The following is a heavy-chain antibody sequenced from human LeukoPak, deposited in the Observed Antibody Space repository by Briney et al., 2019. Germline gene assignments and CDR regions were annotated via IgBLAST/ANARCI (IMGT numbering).Heavy chain of an antibody. CDR1: GGSISSGSYY. D-gene: IGHD6-13*01. Sequence: PSETLSLTCTVSGGSISSGSYYWSWIRQPAGKGLEWIGRIYTSGSTNYNPSLKSRVTISVDTSKNQFSLKLSSVTAADTAVYYRARGAAAGDYWGQGTLVTVSS. CDR3: ARGAAAGDY. CDR2: IYTSGST. V-gene: IGHV4-61*02. J-gene: IGHJ4*02.